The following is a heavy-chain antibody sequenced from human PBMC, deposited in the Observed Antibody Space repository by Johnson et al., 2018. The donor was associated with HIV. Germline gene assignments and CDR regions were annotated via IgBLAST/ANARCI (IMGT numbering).Heavy chain of an antibody. V-gene: IGHV3-23*04. CDR3: AKSSRVSTTFDAFDI. Sequence: EHLVESGGDLVQPGGSLRLSCAASGFTFSSYAMSWVRQAPGKGLEWVSAISGSGGSTYSADSVKGRFTISRDNSKNTLYLQMNSLRAEDTAVYYCAKSSRVSTTFDAFDIWGQGTMVTVSS. J-gene: IGHJ3*02. D-gene: IGHD1-26*01. CDR1: GFTFSSYA. CDR2: ISGSGGST.